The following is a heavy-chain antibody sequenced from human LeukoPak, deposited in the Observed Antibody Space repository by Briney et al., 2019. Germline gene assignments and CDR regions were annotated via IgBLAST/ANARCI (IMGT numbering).Heavy chain of an antibody. Sequence: GGSLRLSCAAAGFTFSSYDMTWVRQTPGKGLEWVALISRSGGTTYYADSVKGRFTISRDNSKNTLYLQMNSLRAEDTAEYYCAKRGGTESFYYYYMDVWGKGTTVTVSS. CDR2: ISRSGGTT. CDR3: AKRGGTESFYYYYMDV. CDR1: GFTFSSYD. J-gene: IGHJ6*03. V-gene: IGHV3-23*01. D-gene: IGHD2-15*01.